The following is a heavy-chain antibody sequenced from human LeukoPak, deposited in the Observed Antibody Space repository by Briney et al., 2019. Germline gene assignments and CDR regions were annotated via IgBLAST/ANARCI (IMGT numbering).Heavy chain of an antibody. J-gene: IGHJ4*02. D-gene: IGHD2-21*01. CDR3: ASTAYCGGDCYVY. CDR1: GYTFTGYY. CDR2: INPNSGGT. V-gene: IGHV1-2*02. Sequence: ASVKVSCKASGYTFTGYYMHWVRQAPGQGLEWMGWINPNSGGTNYAQKFQGRVTMARDTSISTAYMELSRLRSDDTAVYYCASTAYCGGDCYVYWGQGTLVTVSS.